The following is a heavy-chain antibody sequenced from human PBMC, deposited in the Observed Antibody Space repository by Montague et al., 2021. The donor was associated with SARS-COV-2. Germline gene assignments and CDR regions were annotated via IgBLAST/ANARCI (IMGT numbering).Heavy chain of an antibody. J-gene: IGHJ6*02. CDR1: GGSIGSASYY. V-gene: IGHV4-39*01. CDR3: ARHKRIVEREPLGGLDV. Sequence: SETLSLTCTVSGGSIGSASYYWAWVRQPPGKGLEWIGKVYYTGRASYKSSLTSRVTISVDTSQNRFSLSLRSVTAADTAVYFCARHKRIVEREPLGGLDVWGQGTSVTVSS. D-gene: IGHD2-15*01. CDR2: VYYTGRA.